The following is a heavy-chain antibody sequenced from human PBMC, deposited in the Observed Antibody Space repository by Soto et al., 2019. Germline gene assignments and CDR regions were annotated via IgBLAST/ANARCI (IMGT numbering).Heavy chain of an antibody. J-gene: IGHJ4*02. Sequence: GGSLRLSCAASGFTFSSYSMNWVRQAPGKGLEWVSYISSSSSTIYYADSVKGRFTISRDNAKNSLYLQMNSLRAEDTGIYYCASPLCVSGYSYGLGYWGQGTRVTVSS. CDR2: ISSSSSTI. V-gene: IGHV3-48*01. CDR3: ASPLCVSGYSYGLGY. CDR1: GFTFSSYS. D-gene: IGHD5-18*01.